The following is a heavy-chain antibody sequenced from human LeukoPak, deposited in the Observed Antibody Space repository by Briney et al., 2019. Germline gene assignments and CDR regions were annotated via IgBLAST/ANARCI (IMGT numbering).Heavy chain of an antibody. V-gene: IGHV4-39*07. CDR3: AREGGTTVTSFDY. D-gene: IGHD4-17*01. Sequence: PSETLSLTCTVSGGSISSSTYYWGWIRQPPGTGLEWIGTISYSGSTYYKPSLKSRVTISVDTSKNQFSLKLSSVTAADTAVYYCAREGGTTVTSFDYWGQGTLVTVSS. CDR2: ISYSGST. J-gene: IGHJ4*02. CDR1: GGSISSSTYY.